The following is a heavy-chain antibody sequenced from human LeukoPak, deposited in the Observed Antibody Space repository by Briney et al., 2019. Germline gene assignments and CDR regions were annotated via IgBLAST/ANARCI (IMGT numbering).Heavy chain of an antibody. Sequence: GGSLRLSCAASGFTFSSYAMSWVRQAPGKGLEWVSAISGSGGSTYYADSVEGRFTISRDNSKNTLYLQMNSLRAEDTAVYYCAKASGPSSSSDFDYWGQGTLVTVSS. CDR2: ISGSGGST. J-gene: IGHJ4*02. D-gene: IGHD6-6*01. V-gene: IGHV3-23*01. CDR3: AKASGPSSSSDFDY. CDR1: GFTFSSYA.